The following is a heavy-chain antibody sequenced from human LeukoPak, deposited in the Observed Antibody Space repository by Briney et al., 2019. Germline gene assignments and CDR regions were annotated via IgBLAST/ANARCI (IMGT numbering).Heavy chain of an antibody. CDR1: GFTFSSYS. Sequence: PGGSLRLSCAASGFTFSSYSMNWVRQAPGKGLEWVSSISSSSSYIYYADAVKGRFTISRDNSKNTLYLQMNTLGAEDTAIYYCARDKEATTAYSDYWGQGTLVTVSS. CDR3: ARDKEATTAYSDY. V-gene: IGHV3-21*01. D-gene: IGHD5-24*01. J-gene: IGHJ4*02. CDR2: ISSSSSYI.